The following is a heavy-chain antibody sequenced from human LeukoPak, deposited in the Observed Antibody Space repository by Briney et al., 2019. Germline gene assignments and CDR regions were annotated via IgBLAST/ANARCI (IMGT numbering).Heavy chain of an antibody. J-gene: IGHJ5*02. Sequence: GESLKISCKGSGYRFTDYWIAWVRQMPGKGLEWMGIIYPGDSDTRYSPSFQGQVTISADKSISTAYLQWTSLKASDTAMYYCARHSSGVRGVIPTVDPWGQGTLITVSS. CDR2: IYPGDSDT. D-gene: IGHD3-10*01. CDR1: GYRFTDYW. V-gene: IGHV5-51*01. CDR3: ARHSSGVRGVIPTVDP.